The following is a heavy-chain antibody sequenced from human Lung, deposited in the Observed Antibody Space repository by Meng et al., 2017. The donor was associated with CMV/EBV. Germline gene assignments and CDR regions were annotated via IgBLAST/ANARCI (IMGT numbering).Heavy chain of an antibody. D-gene: IGHD2-21*02. Sequence: SETLSLXCNISGDSMANFYWTWIGHPPGKGREWVGSVFHTGDTKSNSSLKGRLTLSVDTSRKQVSLRLVSLNTADTATYYGARGRSCVDGVCYDDHNYFGPWGQGXLVTVSS. V-gene: IGHV4-59*01. CDR2: VFHTGDT. CDR3: ARGRSCVDGVCYDDHNYFGP. J-gene: IGHJ5*02. CDR1: GDSMANFY.